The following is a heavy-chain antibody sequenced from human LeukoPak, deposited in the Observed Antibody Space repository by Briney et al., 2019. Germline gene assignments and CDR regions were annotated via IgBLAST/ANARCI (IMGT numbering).Heavy chain of an antibody. J-gene: IGHJ4*02. CDR2: ISSSGSTI. CDR1: GFTFSSYE. V-gene: IGHV3-48*03. D-gene: IGHD3-9*01. Sequence: GGSLRLSCAASGFTFSSYEMNWVRQAPGKGLEWVSYISSSGSTIYYADSVKDRFTISRDNAKNSLYLQMNSLRAEDTAVYYCARGDDILTGYYSMDAGGAAYWGQGTLVTVSS. CDR3: ARGDDILTGYYSMDAGGAAY.